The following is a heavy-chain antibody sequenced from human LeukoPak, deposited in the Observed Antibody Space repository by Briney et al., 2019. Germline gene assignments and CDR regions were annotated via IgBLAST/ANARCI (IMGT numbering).Heavy chain of an antibody. D-gene: IGHD5-12*01. J-gene: IGHJ4*02. CDR1: GFTFRNYA. CDR2: ISSNGGST. CDR3: ARGGYSGYDPFDY. V-gene: IGHV3-64*01. Sequence: PGGSLRLSCAASGFTFRNYAMHWVRQAPGKGLEYVSAISSNGGSTYFANSVKGRFTISRDNSKNTLSLQMGSLRADDMAVYYCARGGYSGYDPFDYWGQGTLVTVSS.